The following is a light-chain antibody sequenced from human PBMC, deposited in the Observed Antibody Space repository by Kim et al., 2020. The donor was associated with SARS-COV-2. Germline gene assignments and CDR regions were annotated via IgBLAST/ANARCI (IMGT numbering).Light chain of an antibody. CDR2: WAS. V-gene: IGKV4-1*01. Sequence: DIVMTQSPDSLTVSLGERATINCKASLSLLSLSNNKNYLAWYQQTPGQPPKLLIYWASTRESGVPDRFIGSGSGTDFTLTISSLQAEDVAVYYCQQYASNPRTFGQGTRLEI. CDR3: QQYASNPRT. CDR1: LSLLSLSNNKNY. J-gene: IGKJ2*01.